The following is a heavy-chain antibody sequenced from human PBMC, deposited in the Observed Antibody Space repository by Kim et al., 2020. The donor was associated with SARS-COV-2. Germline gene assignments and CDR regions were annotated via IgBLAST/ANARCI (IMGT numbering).Heavy chain of an antibody. D-gene: IGHD6-19*01. J-gene: IGHJ4*02. V-gene: IGHV1-18*01. CDR2: T. CDR3: ARVVAGYYFDY. Sequence: TNYAQKLQGRVTMTTDTSTSTAYMELRSLRSDDTAVYYCARVVAGYYFDYWGQGTLVTVSS.